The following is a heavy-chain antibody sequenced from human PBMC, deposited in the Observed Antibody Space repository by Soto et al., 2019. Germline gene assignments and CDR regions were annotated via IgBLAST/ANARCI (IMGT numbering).Heavy chain of an antibody. CDR1: GGTFSSYA. D-gene: IGHD1-7*01. V-gene: IGHV1-69*12. J-gene: IGHJ5*02. Sequence: QVQLVQSGAEVKKPGSSVKVSCKASGGTFSSYAISWVRQAPGQGLEWMGGIIPIFGTANYAQKFQGRVTITADESTRTDYMELSSLRSEDTDVYDCASERGITGTTRWFDPWGQGTLVTVSS. CDR3: ASERGITGTTRWFDP. CDR2: IIPIFGTA.